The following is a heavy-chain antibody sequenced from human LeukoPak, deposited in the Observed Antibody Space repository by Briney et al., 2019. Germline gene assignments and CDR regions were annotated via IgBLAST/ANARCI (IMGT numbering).Heavy chain of an antibody. CDR3: ARHHRFASGSPFDY. J-gene: IGHJ4*02. V-gene: IGHV4-39*01. CDR2: FYYSGST. CDR1: GGSISSSSYY. D-gene: IGHD3-10*01. Sequence: NPSETLSLTCTVSGGSISSSSYYWGWIRQPPGKGLEWIGNFYYSGSTYYNPSLKSRVTISADTSKNQFSLKLSSVTAADTAVYYCARHHRFASGSPFDYWGQGTLVTVSS.